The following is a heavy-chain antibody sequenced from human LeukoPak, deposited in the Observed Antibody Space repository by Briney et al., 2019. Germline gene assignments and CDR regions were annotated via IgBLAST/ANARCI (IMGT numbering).Heavy chain of an antibody. D-gene: IGHD3-10*01. J-gene: IGHJ4*02. CDR3: ARARYGSEDY. CDR1: GGSFSGYY. V-gene: IGHV4-34*01. CDR2: INHSGST. Sequence: SETLSLTCAVYGGSFSGYYWSWIRQPPGKGLEWIGEINHSGSTNYNPSLKSRVTISVDTSKNQFSLKLSSVTAADTGVYYCARARYGSEDYWGQGTLVTVSS.